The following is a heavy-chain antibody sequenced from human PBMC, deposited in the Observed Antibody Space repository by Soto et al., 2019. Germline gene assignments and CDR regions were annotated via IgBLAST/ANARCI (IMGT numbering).Heavy chain of an antibody. V-gene: IGHV5-51*01. J-gene: IGHJ6*02. Sequence: GESLKISCKGSGYSFTSYWIGWVRQMPGKGLEWMGIIYPGDSDTRYSPSFQGQVTISADKSISTAYLQWSSLKASDTAMYYCAITSYQLQEAETLYYYGRDVGGQGTTVTAP. CDR2: IYPGDSDT. CDR1: GYSFTSYW. CDR3: AITSYQLQEAETLYYYGRDV. D-gene: IGHD2-2*01.